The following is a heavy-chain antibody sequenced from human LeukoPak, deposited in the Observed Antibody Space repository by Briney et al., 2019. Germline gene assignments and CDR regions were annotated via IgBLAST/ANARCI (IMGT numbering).Heavy chain of an antibody. Sequence: PSETLSLTCIVSGGSINNYYWNWIRQPPGKGLEYLGYIYYSGSTKYNPSLKSRVTMSLDTSKNQFSLKLTSVTAADTAVYYCARATLYGNTGSHLDPWGQGTLVTVSS. V-gene: IGHV4-59*13. CDR1: GGSINNYY. J-gene: IGHJ5*02. D-gene: IGHD2/OR15-2a*01. CDR3: ARATLYGNTGSHLDP. CDR2: IYYSGST.